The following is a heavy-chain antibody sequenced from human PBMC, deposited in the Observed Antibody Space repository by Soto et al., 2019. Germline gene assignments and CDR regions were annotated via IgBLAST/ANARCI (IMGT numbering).Heavy chain of an antibody. CDR2: ISAYNGNT. J-gene: IGHJ4*02. CDR1: GYTFTSYG. Sequence: ASVKVSCKASGYTFTSYGISWVRQAPGQGLEWMGWISAYNGNTNYAQKLQGRVTMTEDTSTDTAYMELSSLRSEDTAVYYCATDRQSALDYWGQGTLVTVSS. V-gene: IGHV1-18*01. CDR3: ATDRQSALDY. D-gene: IGHD6-19*01.